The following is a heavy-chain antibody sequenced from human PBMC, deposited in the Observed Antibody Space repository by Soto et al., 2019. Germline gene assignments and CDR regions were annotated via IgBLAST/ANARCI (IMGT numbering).Heavy chain of an antibody. Sequence: QVQLVESGGGVVQPGRSLRLSCAASGFTFSSYAMHWVRQAPGKGLEWVAVISYDGSNKYYADSVKGRFTISRDNSKNTLYLQMNSLTAEDTAVYYCASSFGIAVAGTDFDYWGQGTLVTVSS. J-gene: IGHJ4*02. CDR3: ASSFGIAVAGTDFDY. CDR2: ISYDGSNK. CDR1: GFTFSSYA. D-gene: IGHD6-19*01. V-gene: IGHV3-30-3*01.